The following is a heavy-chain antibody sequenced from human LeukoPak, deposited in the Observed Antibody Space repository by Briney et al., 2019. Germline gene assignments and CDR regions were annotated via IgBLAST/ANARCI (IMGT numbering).Heavy chain of an antibody. V-gene: IGHV3-23*01. CDR3: ARLDTAMVSYYYYYFMDV. CDR1: GITLSNYG. J-gene: IGHJ6*03. Sequence: GGSLRLSCAVSGITLSNYGMSWVRQAPGKGLEWVAGISDSGGSTNYADSVKGRFTISRDNSKNTLYLQMNSLRAEDTAVYYCARLDTAMVSYYYYYFMDVWGKGTTVTVSS. D-gene: IGHD5-18*01. CDR2: ISDSGGST.